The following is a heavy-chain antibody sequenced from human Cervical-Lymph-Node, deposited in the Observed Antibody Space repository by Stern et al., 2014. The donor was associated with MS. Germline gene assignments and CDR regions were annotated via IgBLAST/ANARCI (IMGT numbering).Heavy chain of an antibody. CDR1: GATFSTNG. CDR2: IVPIFEKS. V-gene: IGHV1-69*01. D-gene: IGHD4-23*01. J-gene: IGHJ4*02. CDR3: AREHHGGNFAS. Sequence: VKLVESGAEVKKPGSSVKVSCKVSGATFSTNGISWVRQGPGQGLEWMGGIVPIFEKSNYAQKFRGRVTITADESTSTAYVELTSLRSEDTAVYYCAREHHGGNFASWGQGTLVTVSS.